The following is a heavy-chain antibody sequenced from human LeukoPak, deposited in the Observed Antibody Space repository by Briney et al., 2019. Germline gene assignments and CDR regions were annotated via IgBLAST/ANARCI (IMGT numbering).Heavy chain of an antibody. D-gene: IGHD5-24*01. V-gene: IGHV3-33*01. CDR2: IWYDGSNK. CDR1: GFTFSSYG. Sequence: PGGSLRLSCAASGFTFSSYGMHWVRQATGKRLECVAVIWYDGSNKYYAVSVKGRFTISRDNSKNTLYLQMNSLRAEDTAVNYCARAGDGYSDFDYWGQGTLVTVSS. CDR3: ARAGDGYSDFDY. J-gene: IGHJ4*02.